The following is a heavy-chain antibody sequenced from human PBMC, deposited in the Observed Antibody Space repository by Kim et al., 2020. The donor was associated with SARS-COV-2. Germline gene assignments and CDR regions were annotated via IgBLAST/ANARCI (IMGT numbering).Heavy chain of an antibody. V-gene: IGHV3-23*01. CDR1: RFTFTTYA. CDR2: ITGTSDST. J-gene: IGHJ4*02. D-gene: IGHD6-19*01. CDR3: TTCPYASAWYGVDY. Sequence: GGSLRLSCAASRFTFTTYAMSWVRQAPGKGLEWVSSITGTSDSTYYADSVQGRFTISRDNSKNTLYLQMNSLGAEDTALYYCTTCPYASAWYGVDYWGQGTLVTVSS.